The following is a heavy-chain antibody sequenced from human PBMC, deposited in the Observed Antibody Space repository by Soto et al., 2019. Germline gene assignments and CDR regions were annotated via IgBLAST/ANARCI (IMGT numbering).Heavy chain of an antibody. J-gene: IGHJ4*02. Sequence: EVQLLESGGSLVQPGGSLRLSCAPSGFTFSTYTMSWVRQAPGKGLEWVSSISGSGDSTHYADSVKGRFTISRDNSKNTLYLQMNSLRAEDTAVYYCAKVYYYDSSGWGFDYWGQGTLVTVSS. CDR1: GFTFSTYT. V-gene: IGHV3-23*01. CDR3: AKVYYYDSSGWGFDY. D-gene: IGHD3-22*01. CDR2: ISGSGDST.